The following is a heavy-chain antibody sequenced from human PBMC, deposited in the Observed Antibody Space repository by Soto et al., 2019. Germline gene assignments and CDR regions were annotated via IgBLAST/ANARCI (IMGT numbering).Heavy chain of an antibody. J-gene: IGHJ5*02. CDR3: AREVNSSPARGPNWFDP. CDR2: TYHSGTT. CDR1: GDSINNSHW. Sequence: QVQLQESGPGLVQPSGTLSLTCAVSGDSINNSHWWSWVRQTPGKWLAWIGETYHSGTTNYNPYLKTRVTISLDKSKNQFSLKMNSVTAADTAVYYCAREVNSSPARGPNWFDPWGQGTLVTVSS. D-gene: IGHD6-13*01. V-gene: IGHV4-4*02.